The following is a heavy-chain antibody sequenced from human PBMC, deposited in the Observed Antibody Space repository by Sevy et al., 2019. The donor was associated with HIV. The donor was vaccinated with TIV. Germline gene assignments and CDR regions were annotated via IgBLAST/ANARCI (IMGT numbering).Heavy chain of an antibody. J-gene: IGHJ6*02. Sequence: GGSLRLSCIASGFTFRNYGIHWVRQAPGKGLDWVAVIGYDGSDKYYSDSVKGRFSTSRDNSKNTLLLQMNSLRVEDTAVYYCAKERGGSYIPYFYGMDVWGQGTAVTVSS. CDR2: IGYDGSDK. D-gene: IGHD1-26*01. V-gene: IGHV3-30*18. CDR1: GFTFRNYG. CDR3: AKERGGSYIPYFYGMDV.